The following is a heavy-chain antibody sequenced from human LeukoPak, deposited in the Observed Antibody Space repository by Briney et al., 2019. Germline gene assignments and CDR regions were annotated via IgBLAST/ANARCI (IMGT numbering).Heavy chain of an antibody. CDR3: AGEVVAAAGTVDY. CDR2: IYYSGST. D-gene: IGHD6-13*01. V-gene: IGHV4-61*01. J-gene: IGHJ4*02. CDR1: GGSISSSSFY. Sequence: SETLSLTCTVSGGSISSSSFYWSWIRQPPGKGLEWIGYIYYSGSTNYNPSLKSRVTISVDTSKNQFSLKLSSVTAADTAVYYCAGEVVAAAGTVDYWGQGTLVTVSS.